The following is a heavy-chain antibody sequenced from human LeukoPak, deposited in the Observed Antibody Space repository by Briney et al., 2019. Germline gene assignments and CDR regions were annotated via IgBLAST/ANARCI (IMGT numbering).Heavy chain of an antibody. J-gene: IGHJ4*02. CDR3: ARSNHYGDPPLDY. V-gene: IGHV3-74*01. D-gene: IGHD4-17*01. Sequence: GGTLRLSCAASGFTFSSYWMHWVRQAPGKGLVWVSRINSDGSSTSYADSVKGRFTISRDNAKNTLYLQMNSLRAEDTAVYYCARSNHYGDPPLDYWGQGTLVTVSS. CDR2: INSDGSST. CDR1: GFTFSSYW.